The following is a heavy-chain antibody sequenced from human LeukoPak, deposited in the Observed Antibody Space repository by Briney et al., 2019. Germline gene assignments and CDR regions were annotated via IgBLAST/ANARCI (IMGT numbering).Heavy chain of an antibody. CDR3: ARVGGRYCGGDCPIDY. D-gene: IGHD2-21*02. Sequence: ASVKVSCKASGYTFTSYYMHWVRQAPGQGLEWMGIINPSGGSTSYAQKFQGRVTMTRDMSTSTVYMELSSLRSEDTAVYFCARVGGRYCGGDCPIDYGGQGTLVTVSS. V-gene: IGHV1-46*01. J-gene: IGHJ4*02. CDR1: GYTFTSYY. CDR2: INPSGGST.